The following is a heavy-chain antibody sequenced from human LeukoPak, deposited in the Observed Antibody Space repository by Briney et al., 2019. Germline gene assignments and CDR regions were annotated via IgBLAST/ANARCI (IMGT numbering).Heavy chain of an antibody. CDR3: ARSARAAMPHYFDY. CDR1: GFTFSSYW. J-gene: IGHJ4*02. V-gene: IGHV3-74*01. Sequence: GGSLRLSCAASGFTFSSYWMYWVRQVPGKGLVWVSRINSDGRITTYADSVKGRFTISRDNAMSTLSLQMNSLRADDTAVYFCARSARAAMPHYFDYWGQGTLVTVSS. D-gene: IGHD2-2*01. CDR2: INSDGRIT.